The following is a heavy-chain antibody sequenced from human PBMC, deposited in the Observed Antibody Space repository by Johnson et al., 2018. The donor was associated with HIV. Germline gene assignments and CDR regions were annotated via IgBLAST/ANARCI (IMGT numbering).Heavy chain of an antibody. V-gene: IGHV3-20*04. Sequence: VQLVESGGSVVRPGGSLRLSCAASGFNFDDYGMNWVRQSPGKGLEWVSGNNWNGGSTGYADSVKGRFTISRDNGKNSLNLQMNSLRAEDTALYYCARGGLGYQNLHDAFDLWGQGTMVTVSS. CDR2: NNWNGGST. D-gene: IGHD1-14*01. J-gene: IGHJ3*01. CDR1: GFNFDDYG. CDR3: ARGGLGYQNLHDAFDL.